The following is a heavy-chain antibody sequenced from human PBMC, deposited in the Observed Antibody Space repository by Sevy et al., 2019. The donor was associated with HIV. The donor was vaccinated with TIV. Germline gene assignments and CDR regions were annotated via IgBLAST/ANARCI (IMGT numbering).Heavy chain of an antibody. J-gene: IGHJ6*02. Sequence: GGSLRLSCAASGFTFSSYSMNWVRQAPGKGLEWVSSISSSSSYIYYADSVKGRFTISRDNAKNSLYLQMNSLRAEDTAVYYCAREGSGAYYGSVSYYGPYYYYGMDVWGQGTTVTVSS. CDR2: ISSSSSYI. CDR1: GFTFSSYS. V-gene: IGHV3-21*01. D-gene: IGHD3-10*01. CDR3: AREGSGAYYGSVSYYGPYYYYGMDV.